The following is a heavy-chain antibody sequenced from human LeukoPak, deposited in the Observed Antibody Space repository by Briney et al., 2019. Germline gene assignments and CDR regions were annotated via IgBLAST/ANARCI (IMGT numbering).Heavy chain of an antibody. V-gene: IGHV3-30*04. CDR1: GFTFSSYA. CDR2: ISYDGSNK. CDR3: ARDYDILTVWDFDY. J-gene: IGHJ4*02. D-gene: IGHD3-9*01. Sequence: RSGRSLRLSCAASGFTFSSYAMHWVRQAPGKGLEWVAVISYDGSNKYYADSVEGRFTISRDNSKNTLYLQMNSLRAEDTAVYYCARDYDILTVWDFDYWGQGTLVTVSS.